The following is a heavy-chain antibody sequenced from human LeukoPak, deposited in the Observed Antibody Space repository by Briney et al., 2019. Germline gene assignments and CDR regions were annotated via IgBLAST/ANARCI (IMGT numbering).Heavy chain of an antibody. CDR3: AREGYYDFWIDY. CDR1: GGSISSYY. CDR2: IYTSGST. D-gene: IGHD3-3*01. J-gene: IGHJ4*02. V-gene: IGHV4-4*07. Sequence: PSETLSLTCTVSGGSISSYYLSWIRQPAGKGLECIGRIYTSGSTNYSPSLKSRVTMSVDTSKNQFSLKLSPVTAADTAVYYCAREGYYDFWIDYWGQGPLVTVSS.